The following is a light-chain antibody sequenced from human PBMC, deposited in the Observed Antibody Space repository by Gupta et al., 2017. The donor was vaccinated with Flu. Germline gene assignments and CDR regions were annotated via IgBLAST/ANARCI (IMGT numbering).Light chain of an antibody. Sequence: QTVVTQEPSLTVSPGGTVTLTCASSTGAVTSSYYPNWFQQKPGQAPRALISSTTNKHSWTPARFSGSLLGGKAALTLSGVQPEDEADYYCLFYYGGAVIFGGGTKLTVL. J-gene: IGLJ2*01. CDR2: STT. CDR1: TGAVTSSYY. CDR3: LFYYGGAVI. V-gene: IGLV7-43*01.